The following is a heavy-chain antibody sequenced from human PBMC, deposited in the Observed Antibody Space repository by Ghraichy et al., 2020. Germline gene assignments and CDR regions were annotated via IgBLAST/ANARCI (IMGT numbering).Heavy chain of an antibody. D-gene: IGHD2-15*01. CDR3: ARDGCSGRTCSFHS. Sequence: GESLNISCAASGFTFSSYSMNWVRQAPGKGLEWVSYIGSGGSSIYYADSVRGRFTISRDNAKNSLFLHMKSLRAEDTALYYCARDGCSGRTCSFHSWGQGALVTVSS. CDR1: GFTFSSYS. V-gene: IGHV3-48*04. J-gene: IGHJ5*02. CDR2: IGSGGSSI.